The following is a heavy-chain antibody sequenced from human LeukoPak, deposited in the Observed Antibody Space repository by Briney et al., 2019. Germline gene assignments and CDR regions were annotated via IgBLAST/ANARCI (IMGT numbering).Heavy chain of an antibody. V-gene: IGHV3-74*01. CDR1: GITVSKYW. CDR3: ARDFKVDY. CDR2: IHSDGSTT. J-gene: IGHJ4*02. Sequence: GGSLRLSCAVSGITVSKYWMHWVRQVPGKGLVWVSRIHSDGSTTDYADSVKGRFTITRDSAKNTLYLEMNSLRAEDTAVYYCARDFKVDYWGQGTLVTVSS.